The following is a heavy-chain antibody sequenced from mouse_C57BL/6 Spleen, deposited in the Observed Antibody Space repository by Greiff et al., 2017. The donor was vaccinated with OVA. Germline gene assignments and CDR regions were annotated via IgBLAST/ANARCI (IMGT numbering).Heavy chain of an antibody. CDR3: ARSYSKKPPFDY. V-gene: IGHV1-42*01. D-gene: IGHD2-5*01. CDR2: INPSTGGT. J-gene: IGHJ2*01. CDR1: GYSFTGYY. Sequence: EVQLVESGPELVKPGASVKISCKASGYSFTGYYMNWVKQSPEKSLEWIGEINPSTGGTTYNQKFKAKATLTVDKSSSTAYMQLKSLTSEDSAVYYCARSYSKKPPFDYWGQGTTLTVSS.